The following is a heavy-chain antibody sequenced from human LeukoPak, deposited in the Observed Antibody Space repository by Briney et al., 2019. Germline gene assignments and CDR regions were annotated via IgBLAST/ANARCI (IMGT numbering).Heavy chain of an antibody. Sequence: PGGSLRLSCAASGFTFSSYGMHWVRQAPGKGLEWVAFIRYDGSNKYYADSVKGRFTISRDNSKNTLYLQMNSLRAEDTAVYYCAPGEAYYYDSSGYPPFDYWGQGTLVTVSS. J-gene: IGHJ4*02. CDR1: GFTFSSYG. V-gene: IGHV3-30*02. CDR3: APGEAYYYDSSGYPPFDY. CDR2: IRYDGSNK. D-gene: IGHD3-22*01.